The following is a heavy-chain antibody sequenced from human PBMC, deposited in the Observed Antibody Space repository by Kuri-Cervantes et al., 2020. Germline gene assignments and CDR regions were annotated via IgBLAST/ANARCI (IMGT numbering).Heavy chain of an antibody. CDR3: AKVGPMVRGIAFDP. J-gene: IGHJ5*02. CDR2: ISYDGSNK. CDR1: GFTFSSYG. Sequence: GGSLRLSCAASGFTFSSYGMHWVRQAPGKGLEWVAVISYDGSNKYYADSVKGRFTISRDNSKNTLYLQMNSLRAEDTAVYYCAKVGPMVRGIAFDPWGQGTLVTVSS. V-gene: IGHV3-33*05. D-gene: IGHD3-10*01.